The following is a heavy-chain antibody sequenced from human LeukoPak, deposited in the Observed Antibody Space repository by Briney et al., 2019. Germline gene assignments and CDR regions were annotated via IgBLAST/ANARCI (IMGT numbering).Heavy chain of an antibody. CDR1: GFTFSSYG. Sequence: GRSLRLSCAASGFTFSSYGMHWVRQAPGKGLEWVAVISYDGSNKYYADSVKGRFTISRDNSKNTLYLQMNSLRAEDTAVYYCAKEIKENYYGSGSFDYWGEGTLVTASS. CDR2: ISYDGSNK. V-gene: IGHV3-30*18. J-gene: IGHJ4*02. CDR3: AKEIKENYYGSGSFDY. D-gene: IGHD3-10*01.